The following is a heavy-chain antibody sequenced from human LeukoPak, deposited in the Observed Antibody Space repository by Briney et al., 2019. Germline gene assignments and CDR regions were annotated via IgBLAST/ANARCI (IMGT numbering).Heavy chain of an antibody. J-gene: IGHJ4*02. CDR3: ARGLRLLPDY. Sequence: ASVKGSCKASGYTFTSYDVNWVRQATGQGLEWMGWMNPNSGNTGYAQKFQGRVTITRNTSISTAYMELSSLRSEDTAVYYCARGLRLLPDYWGQGTLVTVSS. CDR1: GYTFTSYD. D-gene: IGHD2-15*01. CDR2: MNPNSGNT. V-gene: IGHV1-8*03.